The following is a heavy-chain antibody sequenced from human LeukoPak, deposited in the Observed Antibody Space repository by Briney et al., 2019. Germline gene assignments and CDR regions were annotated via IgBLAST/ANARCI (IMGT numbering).Heavy chain of an antibody. V-gene: IGHV3-30*18. J-gene: IGHJ5*02. D-gene: IGHD2-8*01. Sequence: PGGSLRLSCAASGFTFSSYGMHWVRQAPGKGLEWVAVISYDGSNKYYADSVKGRFTISRDNSKNTLYLQMNSLGAEDTAVYYCAKDWETDPFCTNGVCYTNWFDPWGQGTLDTVSS. CDR3: AKDWETDPFCTNGVCYTNWFDP. CDR2: ISYDGSNK. CDR1: GFTFSSYG.